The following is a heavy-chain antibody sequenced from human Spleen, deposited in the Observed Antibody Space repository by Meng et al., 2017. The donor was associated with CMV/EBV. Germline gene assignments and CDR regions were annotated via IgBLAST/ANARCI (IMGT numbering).Heavy chain of an antibody. D-gene: IGHD3-3*01. V-gene: IGHV4-31*02. CDR3: ARGRREDVRITIFGVVEWFDP. Sequence: GGYYWSGIRQHPGKGLEWIGYIYYSGSTYYNPSLKSRVTISVDTSKNQFSLKLSSVTAADTAVYYCARGRREDVRITIFGVVEWFDPWGQGTLVTVSS. J-gene: IGHJ5*02. CDR2: IYYSGST. CDR1: GGYY.